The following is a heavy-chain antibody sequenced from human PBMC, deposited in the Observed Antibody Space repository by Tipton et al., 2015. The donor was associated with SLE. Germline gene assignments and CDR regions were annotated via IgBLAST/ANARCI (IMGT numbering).Heavy chain of an antibody. D-gene: IGHD6-19*01. CDR3: ARDAAVAGSGAFDI. CDR1: GFTFSSYE. Sequence: ASGFTFSSYEMLWVRQAPGQGLEWMGWINPNSGGTNYAQKFQGRVTMTRDTSISTAYMELSRLRSDDTAVYYCARDAAVAGSGAFDIWGQGTMVTVSS. V-gene: IGHV1-2*02. CDR2: INPNSGGT. J-gene: IGHJ3*02.